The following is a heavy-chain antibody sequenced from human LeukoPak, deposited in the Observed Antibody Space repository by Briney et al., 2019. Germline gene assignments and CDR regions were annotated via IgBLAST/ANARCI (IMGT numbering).Heavy chain of an antibody. D-gene: IGHD6-13*01. V-gene: IGHV3-43*02. CDR2: ISGDGGST. J-gene: IGHJ6*02. Sequence: GGSLRLSCAASGFTFDDYAMHWVRQAPGRGLEWVSLISGDGGSTYYADSVKGRFTISRDNAKNSLYLQMNSLRAEDTAVYYCARSAALVWGQGTTVTVSS. CDR1: GFTFDDYA. CDR3: ARSAALV.